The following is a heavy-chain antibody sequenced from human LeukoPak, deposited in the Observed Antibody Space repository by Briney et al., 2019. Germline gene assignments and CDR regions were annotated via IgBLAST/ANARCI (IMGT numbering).Heavy chain of an antibody. Sequence: SETLSLTCAVYGGSFSGYYWSWIRQPPGKGLEWIGEINHSGSTNYNPSLKSRVTISVDTSKNQFSLKLSSVTAADTAVYYCARVLGHCSGGSCTIAGEFDYWGQGTLVTVSS. V-gene: IGHV4-34*01. J-gene: IGHJ4*02. CDR3: ARVLGHCSGGSCTIAGEFDY. D-gene: IGHD2-15*01. CDR2: INHSGST. CDR1: GGSFSGYY.